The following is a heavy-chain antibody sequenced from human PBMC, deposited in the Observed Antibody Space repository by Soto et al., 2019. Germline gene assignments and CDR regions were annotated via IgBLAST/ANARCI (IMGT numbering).Heavy chain of an antibody. CDR3: AASVGATAHYYYYGMDV. CDR1: GFTFSSYS. CDR2: ISSSSSTI. V-gene: IGHV3-48*02. D-gene: IGHD1-26*01. Sequence: GGSLRLSCAASGFTFSSYSMNWVRQAPGKGLEWVSYISSSSSTIYYADSVKGRFTISRDNAKNSLYLQMNSLRDEDTAVYYCAASVGATAHYYYYGMDVWGQGTTVTVSS. J-gene: IGHJ6*02.